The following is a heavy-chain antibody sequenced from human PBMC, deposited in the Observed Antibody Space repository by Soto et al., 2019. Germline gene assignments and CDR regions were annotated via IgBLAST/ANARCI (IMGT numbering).Heavy chain of an antibody. V-gene: IGHV1-69*04. CDR3: ARDRGGIVVVVAAGSDAFDI. D-gene: IGHD2-15*01. J-gene: IGHJ3*02. CDR2: IIPILGIA. Sequence: GASVKVSCKASGGTFSSYTISWVRQAPGQGLEWMGRIIPILGIANYAQKFQGRVTITADKSTSTAYMELSSLRSEDTAVYYCARDRGGIVVVVAAGSDAFDIWGQGTMVTVSS. CDR1: GGTFSSYT.